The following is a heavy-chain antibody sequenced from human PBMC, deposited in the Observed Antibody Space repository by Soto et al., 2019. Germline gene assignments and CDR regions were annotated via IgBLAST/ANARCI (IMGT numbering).Heavy chain of an antibody. D-gene: IGHD6-19*01. CDR2: IYYSGST. J-gene: IGHJ4*02. Sequence: SETLSLTCTVSGGSLNAYFWTWIRQPPGKGLEWIGYIYYSGSTNYNPSLKSRVSISLHTSKDQFSLKLSSVTAADTAVYYCARGVDRQWADYWGQGTLVTVSS. CDR1: GGSLNAYF. CDR3: ARGVDRQWADY. V-gene: IGHV4-59*01.